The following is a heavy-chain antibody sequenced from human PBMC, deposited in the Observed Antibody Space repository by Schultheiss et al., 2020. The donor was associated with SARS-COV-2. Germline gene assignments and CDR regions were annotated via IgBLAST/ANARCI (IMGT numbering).Heavy chain of an antibody. CDR2: ISGSGGST. D-gene: IGHD2-2*02. CDR3: ARMLGYCSSTSCYTGWFDP. V-gene: IGHV3-23*01. Sequence: GGSLRLSCAASGFTFSSYAMSWVRQAPGKGLEWVSAISGSGGSTYYADSVKGRFTISRDNAKNSLYLQMNSLRAEDTAVYYCARMLGYCSSTSCYTGWFDPWGQGTLVTVSS. CDR1: GFTFSSYA. J-gene: IGHJ5*02.